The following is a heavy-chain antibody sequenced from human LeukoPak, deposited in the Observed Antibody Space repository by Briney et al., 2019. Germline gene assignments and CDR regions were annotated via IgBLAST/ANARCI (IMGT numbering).Heavy chain of an antibody. CDR3: IREVQVRASASLGL. J-gene: IGHJ4*01. CDR1: GFSISGYW. Sequence: WGSLRLSCAASGFSISGYWLHWGRQAAGEGLGLVSRMNSGGTTINYADSVKGRFTISRDNVDNTLHLQMNSLRVEDTAVYYCIREVQVRASASLGLWGQGTLVTVSS. V-gene: IGHV3-74*01. D-gene: IGHD3-16*01. CDR2: MNSGGTTI.